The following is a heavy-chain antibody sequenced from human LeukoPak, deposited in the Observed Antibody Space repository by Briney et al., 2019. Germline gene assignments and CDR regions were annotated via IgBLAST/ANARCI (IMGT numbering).Heavy chain of an antibody. J-gene: IGHJ6*02. Sequence: SGTLSLTCAVYGGSFSGYYWSWIRQPPGKGLEWIGEINHSGSTNYNPSLKSRVTISVDTSKNQFSLKLSSVTAADTAVYYCARLRVAGTYYYYGMDVWGQGTTVTVSS. CDR1: GGSFSGYY. V-gene: IGHV4-34*01. CDR2: INHSGST. D-gene: IGHD6-19*01. CDR3: ARLRVAGTYYYYGMDV.